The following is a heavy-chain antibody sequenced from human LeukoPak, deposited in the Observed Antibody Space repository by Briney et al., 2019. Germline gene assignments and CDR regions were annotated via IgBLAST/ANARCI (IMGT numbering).Heavy chain of an antibody. J-gene: IGHJ5*02. D-gene: IGHD3-22*01. CDR1: GYSFTSYW. V-gene: IGHV5-51*01. CDR3: ARGRGSSGYYNWFDP. Sequence: GESLKISCEGSGYSFTSYWIGWVRQMPGKGLEWMGIIYPGDSDTRYSPSFQGQVTISADKSISTAYLQWSSLKASDTAMYYCARGRGSSGYYNWFDPWGQGTLVTVSS. CDR2: IYPGDSDT.